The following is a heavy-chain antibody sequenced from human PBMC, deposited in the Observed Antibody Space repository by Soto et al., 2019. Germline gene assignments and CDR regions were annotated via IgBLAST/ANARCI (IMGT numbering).Heavy chain of an antibody. V-gene: IGHV4-59*01. CDR2: IYYSGTT. J-gene: IGHJ5*02. CDR3: ARAVETGGNWFDP. Sequence: SETLSLTCTVSGGSIRSYYWSWIRQPPGKSLEWIGHIYYSGTTNYNPSLKSRITMSVDTSKNQFSLKLSSVTAADTAVYYCARAVETGGNWFDPWGQGTLVTVSS. D-gene: IGHD1-1*01. CDR1: GGSIRSYY.